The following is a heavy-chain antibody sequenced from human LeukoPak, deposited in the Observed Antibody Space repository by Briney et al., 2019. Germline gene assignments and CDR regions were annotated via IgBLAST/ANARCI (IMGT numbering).Heavy chain of an antibody. D-gene: IGHD6-13*01. V-gene: IGHV3-74*01. Sequence: GGSLRLSCAASEFTFSSYWMHWVRQAPGKGLVWVSRINSDGSSTNYADSVKGRFTISRDNAKNTLYLQMNSLRAEDTAVYYCARVLWGLSSSSWYGVWFDPWGQGTLVTVSS. CDR2: INSDGSST. CDR1: EFTFSSYW. CDR3: ARVLWGLSSSSWYGVWFDP. J-gene: IGHJ5*02.